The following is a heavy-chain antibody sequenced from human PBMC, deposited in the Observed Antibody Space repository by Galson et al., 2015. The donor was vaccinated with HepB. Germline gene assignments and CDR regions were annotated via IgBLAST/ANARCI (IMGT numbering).Heavy chain of an antibody. CDR2: ISYDGSNK. CDR3: AKGTRLEGLDY. Sequence: SLRLSCAASGFTFSSYGMHWVRQAPGKGLEWVAVISYDGSNKYYADSVKGRFTISRDNSKNTLYLQMNSLRAEDTAVYYCAKGTRLEGLDYWGQGTLVTVSS. CDR1: GFTFSSYG. V-gene: IGHV3-30*18. J-gene: IGHJ4*02. D-gene: IGHD1-1*01.